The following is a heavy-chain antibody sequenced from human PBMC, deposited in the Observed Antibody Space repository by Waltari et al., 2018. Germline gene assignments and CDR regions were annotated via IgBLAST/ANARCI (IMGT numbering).Heavy chain of an antibody. D-gene: IGHD6-13*01. CDR1: GGTFSSYA. CDR3: AFRARSRVKEADY. J-gene: IGHJ4*02. Sequence: QVQLVQSGAEVKKPGSSVKVSCKASGGTFSSYAISWVRQAPGQGLEWMGRIIPSVGTANYAQKFQGRVTSTADKSTSTAYMELSSLRSEDTAVYYCAFRARSRVKEADYWGQGTLVTVSS. CDR2: IIPSVGTA. V-gene: IGHV1-69*08.